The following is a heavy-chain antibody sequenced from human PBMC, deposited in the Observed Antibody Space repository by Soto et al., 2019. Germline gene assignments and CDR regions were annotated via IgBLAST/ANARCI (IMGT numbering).Heavy chain of an antibody. CDR3: ARERRAYYYDSSGYYFGY. D-gene: IGHD3-22*01. J-gene: IGHJ4*02. Sequence: ASVKVSCKASGYTFTSYGISWVRQAPGQGLEWMGWISAYNGNTNYAQKLQGRVTMTTGTSTSTAYMELRSLRSDDTAVYYCARERRAYYYDSSGYYFGYWGQGTLVTVSS. V-gene: IGHV1-18*04. CDR2: ISAYNGNT. CDR1: GYTFTSYG.